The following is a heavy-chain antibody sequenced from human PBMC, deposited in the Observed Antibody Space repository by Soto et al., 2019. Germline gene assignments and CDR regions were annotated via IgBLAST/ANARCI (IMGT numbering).Heavy chain of an antibody. V-gene: IGHV4-59*08. J-gene: IGHJ4*02. Sequence: SETLSLTCTVSGGSISSYYWSWIRQPPGKGLEWIGYIYYSGSTNYNPSFKSRVTISVDTSKNQFSLKLSSVTAADTAVYYCARTPYYYDSSGYYYWNDYWGQGTLVTVSS. CDR3: ARTPYYYDSSGYYYWNDY. CDR1: GGSISSYY. CDR2: IYYSGST. D-gene: IGHD3-22*01.